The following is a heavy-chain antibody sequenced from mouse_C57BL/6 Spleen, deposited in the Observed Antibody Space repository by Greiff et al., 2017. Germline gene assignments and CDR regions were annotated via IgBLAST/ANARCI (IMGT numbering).Heavy chain of an antibody. CDR1: GFTFSDYG. CDR3: ARRSNYFWDFDV. CDR2: ISSGSSTI. J-gene: IGHJ1*03. V-gene: IGHV5-17*01. Sequence: EVMLVESGGGLVKPGGSLKLSCAASGFTFSDYGMHWVRQAPEKGLEWVAYISSGSSTIYYADTVKGRFTISRDNAKNTLFLQMTSLRSEDTAMYYCARRSNYFWDFDVWGKGTTVTVSS. D-gene: IGHD2-5*01.